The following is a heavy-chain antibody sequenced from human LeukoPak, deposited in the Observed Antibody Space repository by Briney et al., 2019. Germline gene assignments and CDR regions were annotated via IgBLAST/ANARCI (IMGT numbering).Heavy chain of an antibody. CDR3: AGGSGWLIDY. CDR1: GFTFSRYW. J-gene: IGHJ4*02. Sequence: GGSLRLSCAASGFTFSRYWMHWVRQAPGKGLVWVSRIDSDGTNRDYADSVKGRFTISRDNTKNSLYLQMNSLRAEDTAVYYCAGGSGWLIDYWGQGTLVTVSS. D-gene: IGHD6-19*01. V-gene: IGHV3-74*01. CDR2: IDSDGTNR.